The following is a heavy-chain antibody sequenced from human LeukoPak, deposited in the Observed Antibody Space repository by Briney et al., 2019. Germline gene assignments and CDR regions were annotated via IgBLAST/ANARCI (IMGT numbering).Heavy chain of an antibody. CDR2: TGSTGVST. D-gene: IGHD2-2*01. CDR1: GFTFSSYA. Sequence: GGSLRLSCAASGFTFSSYAMNWVRQAPGKGLEWVSATGSTGVSTLYAHSVQGRFTVSRDNSNNTPSLQMNRLRADDTAVYYCAKDRRVVPPHFFDYWGQGILVTVSS. CDR3: AKDRRVVPPHFFDY. J-gene: IGHJ4*02. V-gene: IGHV3-23*01.